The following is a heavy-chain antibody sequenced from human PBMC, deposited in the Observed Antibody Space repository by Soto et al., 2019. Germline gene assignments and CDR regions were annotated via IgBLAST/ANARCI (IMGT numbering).Heavy chain of an antibody. Sequence: SETLSLTCAVYGGSFSGYYWSWIRQPPGKGLEGIGEINHSGSTNYNPSLKSRVTISVDTSKNQFSLKLSSVTAADTAVYCCARGLVTPGGLDVWGQGTTVTVSS. CDR1: GGSFSGYY. J-gene: IGHJ6*02. CDR2: INHSGST. D-gene: IGHD2-21*02. CDR3: ARGLVTPGGLDV. V-gene: IGHV4-34*01.